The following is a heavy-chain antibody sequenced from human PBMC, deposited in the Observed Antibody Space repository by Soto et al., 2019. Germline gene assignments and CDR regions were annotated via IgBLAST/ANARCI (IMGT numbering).Heavy chain of an antibody. J-gene: IGHJ6*03. V-gene: IGHV3-23*01. CDR1: GFTFSSYA. CDR2: ISGSGGST. D-gene: IGHD2-15*01. Sequence: GSLSLSCAASGFTFSSYAMSWVRQAPGKGLEWVSAISGSGGSTYYADSVKGRFTISRDNSKNTLYLQMNSLRAEDTAVYYCAKVNGYLRSYMDVWGKGTTVTVSS. CDR3: AKVNGYLRSYMDV.